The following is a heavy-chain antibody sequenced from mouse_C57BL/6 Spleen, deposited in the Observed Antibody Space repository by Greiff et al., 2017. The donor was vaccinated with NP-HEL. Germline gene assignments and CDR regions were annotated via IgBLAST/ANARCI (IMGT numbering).Heavy chain of an antibody. Sequence: EVQLQQSGPELVKPGASVKISCKASGYSFTGYYMNWVKQSPEKSLEWIGEINPSTGGTTYNQKFKAKATLTVDKSSSTAYMQLKSLTSEDSAVYYCARREDNAMDYWGQGTSVTVSS. CDR1: GYSFTGYY. CDR3: ARREDNAMDY. J-gene: IGHJ4*01. CDR2: INPSTGGT. V-gene: IGHV1-42*01. D-gene: IGHD3-3*01.